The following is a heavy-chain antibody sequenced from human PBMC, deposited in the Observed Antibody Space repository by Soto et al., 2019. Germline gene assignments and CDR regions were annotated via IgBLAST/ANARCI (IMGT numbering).Heavy chain of an antibody. V-gene: IGHV3-15*05. D-gene: IGHD3-22*01. Sequence: PGGSLRLSCAASGFTFSNTRMSWVRQAPGKGLEWVGRIKSKTDGGATEYAAPVKGRFTVSRDDLKNTLFLQMNSLKTEDTAVYYCTTYALYDNHGYHVYWGQGTLVTVS. CDR1: GFTFSNTR. CDR2: IKSKTDGGAT. J-gene: IGHJ4*02. CDR3: TTYALYDNHGYHVY.